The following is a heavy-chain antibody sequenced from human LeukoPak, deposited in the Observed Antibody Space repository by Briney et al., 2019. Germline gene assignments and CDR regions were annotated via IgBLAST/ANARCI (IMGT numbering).Heavy chain of an antibody. Sequence: GGSLRLSCAASGFTFSSYAMHLVRQAPGKGLEYVSAISSNGGSTYYANSVKGRFTIPRDNSKNTLYLQMGSLRAEDMAVYYCARVRTQGTAFDYWGQGTLVTVSS. CDR3: ARVRTQGTAFDY. CDR2: ISSNGGST. V-gene: IGHV3-64*01. D-gene: IGHD1-14*01. CDR1: GFTFSSYA. J-gene: IGHJ4*02.